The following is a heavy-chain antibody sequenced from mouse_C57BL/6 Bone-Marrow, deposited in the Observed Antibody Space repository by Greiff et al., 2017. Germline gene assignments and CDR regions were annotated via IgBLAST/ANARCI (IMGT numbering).Heavy chain of an antibody. CDR3: TGYWDGAY. J-gene: IGHJ3*01. CDR2: IRLKSDNYAT. D-gene: IGHD4-1*01. Sequence: EVKLMESGGGLVQPGGSMKLSCVASGFTFSNYWMNWVRQSPEKGLEWVAQIRLKSDNYATHYAESVKGRFTISRDDSKSSVYLQMNNLRAEDTGIYYCTGYWDGAYWGQGTLVTVSA. V-gene: IGHV6-3*01. CDR1: GFTFSNYW.